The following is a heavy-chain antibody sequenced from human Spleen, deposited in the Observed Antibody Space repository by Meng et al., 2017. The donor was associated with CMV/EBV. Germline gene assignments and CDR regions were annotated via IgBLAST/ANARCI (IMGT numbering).Heavy chain of an antibody. J-gene: IGHJ5*02. Sequence: GESLKISCAASGFTFTDYYMHWVRQAPGQGLEWMGWIKPSSGGTNYVQKFQGRVTMTRDTSISTAYMELSRLKSDDTAVYYCARGYIVVVPAANWFDPWGQGTLVTVSS. V-gene: IGHV1-2*02. CDR1: GFTFTDYY. D-gene: IGHD2-2*01. CDR3: ARGYIVVVPAANWFDP. CDR2: IKPSSGGT.